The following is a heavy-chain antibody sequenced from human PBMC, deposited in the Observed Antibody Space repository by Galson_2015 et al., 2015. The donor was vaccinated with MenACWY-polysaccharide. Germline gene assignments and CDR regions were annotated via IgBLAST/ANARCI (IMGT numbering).Heavy chain of an antibody. Sequence: LRLSCAASGFTFSSYAMSWVRQAPGKGLEWVSAISGSGGSTYYADSVKGRFTISRDNSKNTLYLQMNSLRAEDTAVYYCGTEHCSGGSCYYYYFDYWGQGTLVTVSS. J-gene: IGHJ4*02. CDR1: GFTFSSYA. D-gene: IGHD2-15*01. CDR2: ISGSGGST. CDR3: GTEHCSGGSCYYYYFDY. V-gene: IGHV3-23*01.